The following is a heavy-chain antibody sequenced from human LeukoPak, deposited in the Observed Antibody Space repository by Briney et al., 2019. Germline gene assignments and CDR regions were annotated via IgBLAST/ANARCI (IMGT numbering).Heavy chain of an antibody. J-gene: IGHJ4*02. Sequence: GGSLRLSCAASGFTFSSYWMSWVRQAPGKGLEWVAVISYDGSNKYYADSVKGRFTISRDNSKNTLYLQMNSLRAEDTAVYYCAKPAGSYFLRDYFDYWGQGTLVTVSS. CDR3: AKPAGSYFLRDYFDY. CDR2: ISYDGSNK. CDR1: GFTFSSYW. V-gene: IGHV3-30*18. D-gene: IGHD3-10*01.